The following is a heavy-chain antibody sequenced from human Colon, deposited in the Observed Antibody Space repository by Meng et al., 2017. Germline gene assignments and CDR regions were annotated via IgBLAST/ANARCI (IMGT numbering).Heavy chain of an antibody. J-gene: IGHJ4*02. D-gene: IGHD3-10*02. CDR1: GYIFTSYF. V-gene: IGHV1-3*04. CDR2: VNTGNGNT. CDR3: ARGDVRGALDY. Sequence: QVPLVQCGTEVKKPGASVKFSCKASGYIFTSYFIHWVRQAPGQRLEWMAWVNTGNGNTKYSQKFQGRVTITRDTSASTAYMDLGSLMSDDTAVYYCARGDVRGALDYWGQGTLVTVSS.